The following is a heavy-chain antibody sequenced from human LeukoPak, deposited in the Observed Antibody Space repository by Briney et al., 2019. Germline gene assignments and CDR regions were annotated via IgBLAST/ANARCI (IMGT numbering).Heavy chain of an antibody. D-gene: IGHD6-19*01. CDR2: IYPTGHT. J-gene: IGHJ4*02. Sequence: SETLSLTCKVSGGSLGNYYWSWIRRPAGKGLEWIGRIYPTGHTHYNPSLKSRVTMSVDTSKNQFSLKMTSMTAADTAVYYCARITDPDYRSGWSGADYWGRGTQVTVSA. V-gene: IGHV4-4*07. CDR3: ARITDPDYRSGWSGADY. CDR1: GGSLGNYY.